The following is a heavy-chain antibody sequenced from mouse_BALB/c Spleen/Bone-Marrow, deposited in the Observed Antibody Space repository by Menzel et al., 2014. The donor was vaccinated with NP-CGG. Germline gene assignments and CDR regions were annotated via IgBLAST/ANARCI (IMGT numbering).Heavy chain of an antibody. D-gene: IGHD2-14*01. V-gene: IGHV1-54*01. CDR2: INPGSGGA. CDR1: GYAFTNYF. Sequence: QVQLQQSGAELVRPGTPVKVSCKASGYAFTNYFMEWVKQRPGQGLEWIGVINPGSGGANYNEKFKGKAILTADKSSSTAYMQLSSLTSDDSAVYFCIRELVRGCGYWGQGTLVTVSA. CDR3: IRELVRGCGY. J-gene: IGHJ3*01.